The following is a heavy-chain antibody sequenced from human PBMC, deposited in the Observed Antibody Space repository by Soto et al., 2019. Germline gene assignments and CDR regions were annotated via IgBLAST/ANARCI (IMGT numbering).Heavy chain of an antibody. J-gene: IGHJ5*02. V-gene: IGHV4-39*01. CDR2: IYYSGST. Sequence: PSETLSLTCTVSGGSISSSSYFWGWIRQPPGKGLEWIGSIYYSGSTYYNPSLKSRVTISVDTSKNQFSLKLSSVTAADTAVYYCARQDWYFDWLPNNWFDPWGQGTLVTVSS. CDR1: GGSISSSSYF. CDR3: ARQDWYFDWLPNNWFDP. D-gene: IGHD3-9*01.